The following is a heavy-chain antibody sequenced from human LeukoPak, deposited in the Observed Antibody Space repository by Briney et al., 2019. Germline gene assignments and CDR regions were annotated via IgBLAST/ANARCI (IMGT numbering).Heavy chain of an antibody. Sequence: GSLRLSCAASGFTFSSYWMHWVRQAPGKGLVWVSRINSDGSSTSYADSLKGRFTISRDNAKNSLYLQLNSLRVEDTALYYCVRGGELVGSYFDFWGQGSLVTVSS. D-gene: IGHD3-16*01. V-gene: IGHV3-74*01. CDR2: INSDGSST. J-gene: IGHJ4*02. CDR1: GFTFSSYW. CDR3: VRGGELVGSYFDF.